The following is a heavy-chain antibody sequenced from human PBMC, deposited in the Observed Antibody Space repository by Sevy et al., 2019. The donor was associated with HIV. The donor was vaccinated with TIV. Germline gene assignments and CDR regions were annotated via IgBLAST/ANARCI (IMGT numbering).Heavy chain of an antibody. J-gene: IGHJ4*02. CDR3: ARGDGTGRCFDS. D-gene: IGHD1-26*01. CDR2: INPTSSST. CDR1: GYNFNNYN. V-gene: IGHV1-46*02. Sequence: ASVKVSCKASGYNFNNYNIHWVRQAPGQGLQWMGVINPTSSSTYYPPKFQGRVTMTRDTSTSTVSLDLSSLRSEDTAVYYCARGDGTGRCFDSWGQGTLVTVSS.